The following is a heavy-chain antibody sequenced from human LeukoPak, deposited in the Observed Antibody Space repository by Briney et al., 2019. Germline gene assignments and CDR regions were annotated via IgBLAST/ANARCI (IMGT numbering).Heavy chain of an antibody. Sequence: GRSLRLSCAASGFTLSSYGMHWVRQAPGKGLEWVAVISYDGSNKYYADSVKGRFTISRDNSKNTLYLQMNSLRAEDTAVYYCARDIAAAAPGYYYGMDVWGKGTTVTVSS. CDR3: ARDIAAAAPGYYYGMDV. V-gene: IGHV3-30*03. CDR2: ISYDGSNK. J-gene: IGHJ6*04. CDR1: GFTLSSYG. D-gene: IGHD6-13*01.